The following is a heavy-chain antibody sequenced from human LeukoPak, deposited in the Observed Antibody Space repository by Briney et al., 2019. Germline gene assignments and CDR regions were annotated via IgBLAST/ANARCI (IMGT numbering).Heavy chain of an antibody. V-gene: IGHV3-21*01. Sequence: GGSLRLSCAASGFTFSTSAMNWVRQVPGKGLEWVSSINSYSSHIYYAASVRDRFTASRDNARNSVFLQMNSLTAEDTAVYYCARDPERYLRTGKFDYWGQGTLVTVSS. J-gene: IGHJ4*02. CDR2: INSYSSHI. CDR3: ARDPERYLRTGKFDY. D-gene: IGHD5/OR15-5a*01. CDR1: GFTFSTSA.